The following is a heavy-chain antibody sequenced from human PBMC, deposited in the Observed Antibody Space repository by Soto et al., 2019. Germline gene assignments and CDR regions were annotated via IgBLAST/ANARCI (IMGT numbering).Heavy chain of an antibody. J-gene: IGHJ5*02. V-gene: IGHV4-59*01. CDR2: IYYSGST. Sequence: SETLSLTCTVSGGSISSYYWSWIRQPPGKGLEWIGYIYYSGSTSYNPSLKSRVTISVDTSKNQFSLKLSSVTAADTAVYYCARGYNWNDGFGWFDPWGRGTLVTVSS. CDR3: ARGYNWNDGFGWFDP. D-gene: IGHD1-20*01. CDR1: GGSISSYY.